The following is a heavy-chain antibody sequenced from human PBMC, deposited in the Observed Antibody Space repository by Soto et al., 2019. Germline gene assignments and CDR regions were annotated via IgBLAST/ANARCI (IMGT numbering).Heavy chain of an antibody. Sequence: SVKVSCKASGGTFSSYASSWVRQAPGQGLEWMGGIIPIFGTANYAQKFQGRVTITADKSTSTAYMELSSLRSEDTAVYYCAGAAYEYYFDYWGQGTLVTVSS. CDR2: IIPIFGTA. CDR1: GGTFSSYA. V-gene: IGHV1-69*06. J-gene: IGHJ4*02. CDR3: AGAAYEYYFDY. D-gene: IGHD2-15*01.